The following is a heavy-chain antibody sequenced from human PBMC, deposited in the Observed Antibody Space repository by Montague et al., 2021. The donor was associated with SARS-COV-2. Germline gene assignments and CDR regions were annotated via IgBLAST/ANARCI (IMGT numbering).Heavy chain of an antibody. CDR1: GGSISSSSYY. D-gene: IGHD1-20*01. CDR2: IYYSGST. Sequence: SETLSLTCTVSGGSISSSSYYWGWIRQPPGKGLEWIGSIYYSGSTYYNPSLKSRVTISVDTSKNQFSLKLSSVTAADTAVYCCARRVTGTTVHYYYYGMDVWGQGTTVTASS. J-gene: IGHJ6*02. CDR3: ARRVTGTTVHYYYYGMDV. V-gene: IGHV4-39*01.